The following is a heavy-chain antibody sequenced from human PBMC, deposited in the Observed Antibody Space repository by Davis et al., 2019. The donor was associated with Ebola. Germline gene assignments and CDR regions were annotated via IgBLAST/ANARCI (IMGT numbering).Heavy chain of an antibody. CDR1: GFTFSDYF. J-gene: IGHJ4*02. D-gene: IGHD6-19*01. V-gene: IGHV3-33*08. CDR2: IWDDGSNK. Sequence: GESLKISCAASGFTFSDYFMSWVRQAPGKGLQWVAVIWDDGSNKYYADSVKGRFTISRDNSKNTLYLQMNSLRAEDTAVYYCATTPQYSSGQNKPFDYWGQGTLVTVSS. CDR3: ATTPQYSSGQNKPFDY.